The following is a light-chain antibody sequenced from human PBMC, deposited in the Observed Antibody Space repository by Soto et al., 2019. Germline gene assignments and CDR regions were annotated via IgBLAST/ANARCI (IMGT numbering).Light chain of an antibody. CDR1: QSVXSH. Sequence: TKSAFAVSVSQAERATLSCRASQSVXSHLAWYKEKPGQAPRLTTYGASTTATGSPASFSGSGSGTEFTRTIRMVQSEDVVRYCCQQSTYLRSPFAEGTRVAI. J-gene: IGKJ5*01. V-gene: IGKV3-15*01. CDR2: GAS. CDR3: QQSTYLRSP.